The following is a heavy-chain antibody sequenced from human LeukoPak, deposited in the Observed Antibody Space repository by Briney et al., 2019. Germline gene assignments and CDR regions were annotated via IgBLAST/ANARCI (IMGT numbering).Heavy chain of an antibody. CDR2: ISSSGSTI. J-gene: IGHJ5*02. D-gene: IGHD3-3*01. V-gene: IGHV3-11*01. CDR1: GFTFSDYY. Sequence: PGGSLRLSCAASGFTFSDYYMSWIRQAPGKGLEWVSYISSSGSTIYYADSVKGRFTISRDNAKNSLYLQMNSLRAEDTAVYYCARDRYYDFWSGYYGDWFDPWGQGTLVTVSS. CDR3: ARDRYYDFWSGYYGDWFDP.